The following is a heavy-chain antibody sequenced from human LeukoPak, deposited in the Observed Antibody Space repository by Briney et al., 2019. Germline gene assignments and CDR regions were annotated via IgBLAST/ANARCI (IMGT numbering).Heavy chain of an antibody. CDR3: ARVGFYYSDRVLDY. Sequence: ASVKVSCKASGYTFTVYYMHWVRQAPGRGLEWVGMINPSGGTTSYAQKFQGRLTMTRDTSTSTVYMELSSLKSEDTAVYYCARVGFYYSDRVLDYSGQGTLVTVSS. J-gene: IGHJ4*02. V-gene: IGHV1-46*01. CDR1: GYTFTVYY. CDR2: INPSGGTT. D-gene: IGHD3-9*01.